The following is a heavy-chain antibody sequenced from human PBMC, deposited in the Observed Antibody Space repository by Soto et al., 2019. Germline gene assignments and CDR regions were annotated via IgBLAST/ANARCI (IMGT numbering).Heavy chain of an antibody. J-gene: IGHJ5*02. CDR1: GFTFSSYA. V-gene: IGHV3-64D*08. CDR2: ISSNGGST. Sequence: GGSLRLSCSASGFTFSSYAMHWVRQAPGKGLEYVSAISSNGGSTYYADSVKGRFTISRDNSKNTLYLQMSSLRAEDTAVYYCVKDRLDVDTAMVSWFDPWGQGTLVTVSS. CDR3: VKDRLDVDTAMVSWFDP. D-gene: IGHD5-18*01.